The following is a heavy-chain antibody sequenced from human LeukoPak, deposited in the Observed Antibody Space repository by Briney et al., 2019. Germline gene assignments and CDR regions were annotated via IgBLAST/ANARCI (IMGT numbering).Heavy chain of an antibody. D-gene: IGHD2/OR15-2a*01. CDR3: ARGPTRANSSDY. J-gene: IGHJ4*02. V-gene: IGHV3-7*01. CDR1: GFTFSSYW. CDR2: IKQDGSEK. Sequence: PGGSLRLSCAASGFTFSSYWMSWVRQAPGKGLEWVAHIKQDGSEKYYVDSVKGRFTISRDNAKNSLHLQMNSLRTEDTAMYYCARGPTRANSSDYWGQGTLVTVSS.